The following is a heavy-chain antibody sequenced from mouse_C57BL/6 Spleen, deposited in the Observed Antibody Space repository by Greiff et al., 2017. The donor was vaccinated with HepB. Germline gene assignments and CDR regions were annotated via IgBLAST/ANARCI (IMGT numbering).Heavy chain of an antibody. V-gene: IGHV1-52*01. Sequence: LVESGAELVRPGSSVKLSCKASGYTFTSYWMHWVKQRPIQGLEWIGNIDPSDSETHYNQKFKDKATLTVDKSSSTAYMQLSSLTSEDSAVYYCARSGGNYDYAMDYWGQGTSVTVSS. CDR1: GYTFTSYW. CDR2: IDPSDSET. J-gene: IGHJ4*01. CDR3: ARSGGNYDYAMDY. D-gene: IGHD2-1*01.